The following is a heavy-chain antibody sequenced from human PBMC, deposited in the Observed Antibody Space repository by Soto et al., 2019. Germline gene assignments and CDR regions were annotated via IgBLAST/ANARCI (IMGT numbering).Heavy chain of an antibody. J-gene: IGHJ4*02. CDR1: GFSLTTSGVG. CDR3: AHMGVDGTLYYFDY. V-gene: IGHV2-5*02. Sequence: QITLRESGPALVKPTQTLTLTCSFSGFSLTTSGVGVGWIRQPPGKALEWLALVYWDDDEHYSPSLRSRLPITKDPSKNQVVLTMTNMGPVDTATYYCAHMGVDGTLYYFDYWGQGTLVTVSS. D-gene: IGHD6-19*01. CDR2: VYWDDDE.